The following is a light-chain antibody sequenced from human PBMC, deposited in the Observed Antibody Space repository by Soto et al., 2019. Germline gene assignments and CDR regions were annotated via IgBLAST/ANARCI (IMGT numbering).Light chain of an antibody. CDR2: AAS. CDR3: QQTSSNPRT. V-gene: IGKV1-39*01. J-gene: IGKJ1*01. Sequence: DIQMTQSPSSLSASVGYRVTLTCRASQTIVTYLNWYQQKPGNAPKLLIYAASNLQNGVPSRFSGSGSGTDFTLTISSLQPEDFATYFCQQTSSNPRTFGQGTKVDIK. CDR1: QTIVTY.